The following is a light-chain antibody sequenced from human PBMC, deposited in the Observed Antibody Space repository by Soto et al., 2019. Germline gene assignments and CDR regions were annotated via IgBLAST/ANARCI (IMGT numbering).Light chain of an antibody. CDR1: SSEVGGYNY. Sequence: SVRTQPPPVSWGPGQSITISCPGTSSEVGGYNYVSWYQQHPGKAPKLMIYDVSNRPSGVSNRFSGSKSGNTASLTISGLQAEDEADYYCSSYTSSSTLNVFGTGTKVTVL. CDR3: SSYTSSSTLNV. J-gene: IGLJ1*01. V-gene: IGLV2-14*01. CDR2: DVS.